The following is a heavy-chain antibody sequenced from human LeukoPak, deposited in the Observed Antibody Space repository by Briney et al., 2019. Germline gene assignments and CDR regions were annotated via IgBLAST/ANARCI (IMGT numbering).Heavy chain of an antibody. D-gene: IGHD3-22*01. CDR1: GFTFSTSW. CDR3: VRDMGYYDKV. J-gene: IGHJ4*02. Sequence: GGSLRLSCAASGFTFSTSWMHWVRQAPGKGLVWVSRINSVGNTRNYADSVKGRFTISRDNAKNTLYLQMNSLGAEDTAVYYCVRDMGYYDKVWGQGTLVTVSS. V-gene: IGHV3-74*01. CDR2: INSVGNTR.